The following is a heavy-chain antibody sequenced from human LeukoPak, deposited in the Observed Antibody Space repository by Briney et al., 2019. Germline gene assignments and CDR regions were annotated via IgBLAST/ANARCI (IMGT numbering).Heavy chain of an antibody. J-gene: IGHJ4*02. CDR2: IRSKAYGGTT. CDR1: GFTFSSYS. D-gene: IGHD3-9*01. CDR3: TKYDILTGFDY. V-gene: IGHV3-49*04. Sequence: GGSLRLSCAASGFTFSSYSMNWVRQAPGKGLEWVGFIRSKAYGGTTEYAASVKGRFTISRDDSKSIAYLQMNGLKTEDTAVYYCTKYDILTGFDYWGQGTLVTVSS.